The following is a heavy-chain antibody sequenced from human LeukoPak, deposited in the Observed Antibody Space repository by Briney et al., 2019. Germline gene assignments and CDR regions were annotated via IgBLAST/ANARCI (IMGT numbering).Heavy chain of an antibody. Sequence: PGGSLRLSCAASGFTFSSYWMSWVRQAPGEGLEWVANIKEDGSERNYVDSVKGRFTISRDDAKKSLFLQMNSLRAEDTAVYYCATMIFGGGFDYWGQGTLVTVSS. V-gene: IGHV3-7*01. D-gene: IGHD3/OR15-3a*01. CDR3: ATMIFGGGFDY. CDR2: IKEDGSER. CDR1: GFTFSSYW. J-gene: IGHJ4*02.